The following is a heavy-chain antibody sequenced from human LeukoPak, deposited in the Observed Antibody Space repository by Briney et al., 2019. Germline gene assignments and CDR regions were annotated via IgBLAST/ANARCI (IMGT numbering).Heavy chain of an antibody. J-gene: IGHJ4*02. CDR2: ISWYSGSI. V-gene: IGHV3-9*01. CDR3: AKDMTATTKHFDY. D-gene: IGHD5-24*01. CDR1: GFTFDDYA. Sequence: GRSLRLSCAASGFTFDDYAMHWVRQAPGKGLEGVSGISWYSGSIGYADSVKGRFTISRDNAKNSLYLQMNSLRAEDTALYYCAKDMTATTKHFDYWGERTLVTVSS.